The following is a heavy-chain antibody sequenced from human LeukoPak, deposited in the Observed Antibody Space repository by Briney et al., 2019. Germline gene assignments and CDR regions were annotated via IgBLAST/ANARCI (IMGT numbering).Heavy chain of an antibody. D-gene: IGHD3-3*01. J-gene: IGHJ4*02. Sequence: GGPLRLSCAASGFTFSSYAMSWVRQAPGKGLEWVSAISGSGGSTYYADSVKGRFTISRDNSKNTLYLQMNSLRAEDTAVYYCAKDRDDFWSGYYHSYFDYWGQGTLVTVSS. CDR3: AKDRDDFWSGYYHSYFDY. V-gene: IGHV3-23*01. CDR1: GFTFSSYA. CDR2: ISGSGGST.